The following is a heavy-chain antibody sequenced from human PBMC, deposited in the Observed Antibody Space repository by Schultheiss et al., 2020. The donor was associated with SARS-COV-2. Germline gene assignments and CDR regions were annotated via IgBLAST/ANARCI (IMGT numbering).Heavy chain of an antibody. CDR3: ARDPKYSSSSL. D-gene: IGHD6-6*01. Sequence: SETLSLTCSVSGGSISNYYWNWIRQPAGKGLEWIGRIYTSGNTNYNPSLKSRITMSVDTSKNQFSLKLSSVTAADTAVYYCARDPKYSSSSLWGQGTLVTVSS. J-gene: IGHJ4*02. CDR1: GGSISNYY. V-gene: IGHV4-4*07. CDR2: IYTSGNT.